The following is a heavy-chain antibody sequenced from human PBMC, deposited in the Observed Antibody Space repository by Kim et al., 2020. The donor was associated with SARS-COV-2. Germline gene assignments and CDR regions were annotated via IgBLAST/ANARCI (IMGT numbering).Heavy chain of an antibody. D-gene: IGHD3-3*01. CDR1: GFTFSSYA. V-gene: IGHV3-23*03. J-gene: IGHJ5*02. CDR2: IYSGGSST. Sequence: GGSLRLSCAASGFTFSSYAMSWVRQAPGKGLEWVSVIYSGGSSTYYADSVKGRFTISRDNSKNTLYLQMNSLRAEDTAVYYCAKVHPLRFLEWPGNWFDPWGQGTLVTVSS. CDR3: AKVHPLRFLEWPGNWFDP.